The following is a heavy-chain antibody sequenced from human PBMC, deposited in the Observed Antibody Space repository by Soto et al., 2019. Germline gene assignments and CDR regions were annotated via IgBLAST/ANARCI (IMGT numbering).Heavy chain of an antibody. D-gene: IGHD6-19*01. V-gene: IGHV1-69*01. CDR3: ARDFREQWLVRYRYYGMDV. Sequence: QVQLVQSVDEVKKPGSSVQVSCKASGGTFSSYAISWVRQAPGQGLEWMGGIIPIFGTANYAQKLQGRVTITAYECTSTAYMELRRLRSEDTAVYYCARDFREQWLVRYRYYGMDVWGQGTTVTVSS. J-gene: IGHJ6*02. CDR1: GGTFSSYA. CDR2: IIPIFGTA.